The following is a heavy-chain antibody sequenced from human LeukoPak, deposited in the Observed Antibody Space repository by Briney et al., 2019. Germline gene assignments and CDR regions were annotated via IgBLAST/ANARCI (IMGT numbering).Heavy chain of an antibody. J-gene: IGHJ5*02. D-gene: IGHD3-3*01. CDR3: ARGFLKRDWFDP. V-gene: IGHV1-69*04. CDR1: GGTFSSYA. Sequence: ASVKVSCKASGGTFSSYAISWVRQAPGQGLEWMGRIIPILGIANYAQKFQGRVTITADKSTSTAYMELSSLRSEDTAMYYCARGFLKRDWFDPWGQGTLVTVSS. CDR2: IIPILGIA.